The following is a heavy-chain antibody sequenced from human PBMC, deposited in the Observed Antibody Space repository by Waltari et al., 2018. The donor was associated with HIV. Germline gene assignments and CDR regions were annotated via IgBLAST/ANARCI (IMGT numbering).Heavy chain of an antibody. J-gene: IGHJ4*02. V-gene: IGHV4-4*02. CDR1: GCSISSSTW. CDR3: ARVSSLTGYYKALDY. Sequence: QVQLQDSGPGLVKSSGTLSLTCVVSGCSISSSTWWSWVRQPPGKGLEWIGEIYHSGSTNYNPSLKSRVTISVDKSKDKFTLKLRSVTAADTAVYFCARVSSLTGYYKALDYWGQGTLVTVSS. D-gene: IGHD3-9*01. CDR2: IYHSGST.